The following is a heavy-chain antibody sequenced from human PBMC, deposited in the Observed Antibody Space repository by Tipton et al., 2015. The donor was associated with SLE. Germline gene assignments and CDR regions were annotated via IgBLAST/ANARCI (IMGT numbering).Heavy chain of an antibody. Sequence: TLSLTCAVSGGSISSRNWRSWIRQPPGKGLEWIGYIYNSGNTFYNPSLKSRLNISLDTSNNHFSLKLKSVTDADTAVYYCARETEFGSSWSFFDYWGQGILVTVSS. CDR2: IYNSGNT. J-gene: IGHJ4*02. V-gene: IGHV4-30-4*01. CDR3: ARETEFGSSWSFFDY. CDR1: GGSISSRNW. D-gene: IGHD6-13*01.